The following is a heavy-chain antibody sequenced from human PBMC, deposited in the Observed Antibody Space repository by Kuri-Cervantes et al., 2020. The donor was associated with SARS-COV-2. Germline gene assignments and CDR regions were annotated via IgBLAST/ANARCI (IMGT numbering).Heavy chain of an antibody. CDR1: GYSISSGYY. CDR2: IYHSGST. D-gene: IGHD6-19*01. Sequence: ESLKISCAVSGYSISSGYYWGWIRQPPGKGLEWIGSIYHSGSTYYNPSLKSRVTISVDTSKNQFSLKLSSVTAADTAVYYCARDSRKNSGWYIDYWGQGTLVTVSS. V-gene: IGHV4-38-2*02. J-gene: IGHJ4*02. CDR3: ARDSRKNSGWYIDY.